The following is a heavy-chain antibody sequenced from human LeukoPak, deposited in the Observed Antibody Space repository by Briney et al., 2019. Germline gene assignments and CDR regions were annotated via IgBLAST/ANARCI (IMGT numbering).Heavy chain of an antibody. CDR2: ISWNGGST. CDR3: ARERKSYCSSTSCYGPVYYFDY. CDR1: GFNFDDYG. V-gene: IGHV3-43D*03. J-gene: IGHJ4*02. Sequence: GGSLRLSCAASGFNFDDYGMHWVRQAPGKGLEWVSLISWNGGSTYYADSVKGRFTISRDNSKNTLYLQMNSLRAEDTAVYYCARERKSYCSSTSCYGPVYYFDYWGQGTLVTVSS. D-gene: IGHD2-2*01.